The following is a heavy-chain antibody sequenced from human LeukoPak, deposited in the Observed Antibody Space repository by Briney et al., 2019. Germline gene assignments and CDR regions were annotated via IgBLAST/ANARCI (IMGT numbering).Heavy chain of an antibody. D-gene: IGHD6-13*01. CDR2: INAGNGNT. J-gene: IGHJ4*02. Sequence: ASVKVSCKASGYTFTSYAMHWVRQAPGQRLEWMGWINAGNGNTKYSQKFQGRVTITRDTSESPAYMELSSLRSEDTAVYYCARVWVHSRSWYDYWGQGTLVTVSS. V-gene: IGHV1-3*01. CDR3: ARVWVHSRSWYDY. CDR1: GYTFTSYA.